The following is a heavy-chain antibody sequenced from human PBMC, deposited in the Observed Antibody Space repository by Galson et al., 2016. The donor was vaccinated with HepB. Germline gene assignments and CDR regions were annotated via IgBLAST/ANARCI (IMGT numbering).Heavy chain of an antibody. V-gene: IGHV3-74*01. D-gene: IGHD3-16*01. CDR3: ARDLGLGDDY. CDR1: GFTLSTYW. Sequence: SLRLSCAASGFTLSTYWMHWIRQAPGKGLVGVSGINSDGSSTNYADSVRGRFTISRDNAKNTLYRQMNSLRVEDTDVYYCARDLGLGDDYWGQGTVVTVAS. J-gene: IGHJ4*02. CDR2: INSDGSST.